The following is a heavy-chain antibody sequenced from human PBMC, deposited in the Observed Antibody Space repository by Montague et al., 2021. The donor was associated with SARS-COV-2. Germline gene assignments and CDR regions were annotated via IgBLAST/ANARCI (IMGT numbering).Heavy chain of an antibody. D-gene: IGHD4-17*01. CDR1: GDSFTNYY. J-gene: IGHJ4*02. V-gene: IGHV4-59*01. CDR2: IYDSGST. CDR3: ARENTVTTSGGPYYIDS. Sequence: SETLSLTCSVSGDSFTNYYWSWIRQPPGKGLEWIGYIYDSGSTNYNPSLKSRVTISVDTSKNQFSLKLSSVTAADTAVYYCARENTVTTSGGPYYIDSWGQGTLVTVSA.